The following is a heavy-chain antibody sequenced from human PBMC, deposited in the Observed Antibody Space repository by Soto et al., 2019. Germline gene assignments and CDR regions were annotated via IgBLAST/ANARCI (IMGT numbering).Heavy chain of an antibody. CDR1: GGSISSGDYY. J-gene: IGHJ4*02. V-gene: IGHV4-30-4*01. D-gene: IGHD1-20*01. Sequence: TSETLSLTCTVSGGSISSGDYYLSWIRQPPGKGLEWIGYIYYSRSTYYNPSLKSRVTVSVDTSKNQFSLKLSSVTAADTAVYYCARSTYNWNFDYWGQGTLVTVSS. CDR2: IYYSRST. CDR3: ARSTYNWNFDY.